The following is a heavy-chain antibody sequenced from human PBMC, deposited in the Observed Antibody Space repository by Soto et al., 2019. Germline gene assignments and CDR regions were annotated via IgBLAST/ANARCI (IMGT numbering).Heavy chain of an antibody. D-gene: IGHD3-22*01. J-gene: IGHJ4*02. CDR2: ISAYNGNT. V-gene: IGHV1-18*01. CDR3: ASGYYDSSGYSDY. CDR1: GYTFTSYG. Sequence: ASVKVSCKASGYTFTSYGISWVRQAPGQGLEWMGWISAYNGNTNYSQKFQGRVTITRDTSASTAYMELSSLRSEDTAVYYCASGYYDSSGYSDYWGQGTLVTVSS.